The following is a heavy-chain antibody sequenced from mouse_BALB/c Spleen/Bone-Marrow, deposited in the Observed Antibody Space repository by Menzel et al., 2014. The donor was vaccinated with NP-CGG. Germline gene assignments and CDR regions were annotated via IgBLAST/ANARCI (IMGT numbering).Heavy chain of an antibody. CDR1: GYSFTDYI. J-gene: IGHJ2*01. V-gene: IGHV1-39*01. CDR2: INPYYGST. Sequence: EVQLQESGPELVKPGASVKISCKASGYSFTDYIMLWVKQSHGKSLEWIGNINPYYGSTSYNLKFKGKATLTVDKSSSTAYMQLNSLTSEDSAVYYCARGGYGNYWGQGTTLTVSS. CDR3: ARGGYGNY. D-gene: IGHD2-1*01.